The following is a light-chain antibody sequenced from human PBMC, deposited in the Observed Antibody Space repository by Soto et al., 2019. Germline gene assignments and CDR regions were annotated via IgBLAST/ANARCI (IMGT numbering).Light chain of an antibody. CDR2: DVS. J-gene: IGLJ1*01. CDR3: SSYTSSSTPYV. Sequence: QSALTQPASVSGSPGQSITISCTGTSSDVGGYNYVSWYQQHPGKAPKLMVYDVSNRPSGVSDRFSGSKSGNTASLSISGLQAEDEDEYYCSSYTSSSTPYVFVTGTKVTVL. V-gene: IGLV2-14*01. CDR1: SSDVGGYNY.